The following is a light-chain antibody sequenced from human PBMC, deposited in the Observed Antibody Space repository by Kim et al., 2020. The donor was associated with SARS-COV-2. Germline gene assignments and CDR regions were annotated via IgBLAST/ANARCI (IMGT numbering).Light chain of an antibody. CDR1: SSDVGGYNY. CDR3: SSYTSSSTGV. CDR2: EVS. V-gene: IGLV2-14*01. J-gene: IGLJ3*02. Sequence: QSALTQPASVSGSPGQSITISCTGTSSDVGGYNYVSWYQQNPGKAPKLMIYEVSNRPSGVSHRFSGSKSGNTASLTISGLQAEDEADYYCSSYTSSSTGVFGGGTKVTVL.